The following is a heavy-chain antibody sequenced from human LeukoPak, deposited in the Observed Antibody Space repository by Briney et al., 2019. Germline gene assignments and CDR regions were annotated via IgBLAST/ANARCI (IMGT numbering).Heavy chain of an antibody. CDR2: INPNSGAT. V-gene: IGHV1-2*02. CDR3: ARGVGAPNWFDP. CDR1: GYTFTGYY. Sequence: ASVKVSCKASGYTFTGYYMHWVRQAPGQGLEWMGWINPNSGATNYAQKFQGRVTLTRDTSITTAYMELSSLTSDDTAVYYCARGVGAPNWFDPWGQGTQVTVSS. D-gene: IGHD1-26*01. J-gene: IGHJ5*02.